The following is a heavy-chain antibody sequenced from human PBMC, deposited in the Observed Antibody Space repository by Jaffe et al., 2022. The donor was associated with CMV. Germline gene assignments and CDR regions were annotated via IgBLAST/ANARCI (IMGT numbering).Heavy chain of an antibody. CDR3: LGGVNF. CDR2: IRSESEGGAT. V-gene: IGHV3-15*01. J-gene: IGHJ4*02. CDR1: GLNFKNSY. D-gene: IGHD3-16*01. Sequence: EVQLVESGGGLVKPGGSLRLSCVTSGLNFKNSYMSWVRQAPGKGLEWVGRIRSESEGGATYYAAPVRGRFSISRDDSENTQYLQMNSLKTDDTAVYYCLGGVNFWGQGTLVTVSS.